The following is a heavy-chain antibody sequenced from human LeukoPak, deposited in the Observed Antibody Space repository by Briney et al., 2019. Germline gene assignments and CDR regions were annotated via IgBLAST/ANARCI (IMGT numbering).Heavy chain of an antibody. V-gene: IGHV3-7*01. Sequence: GGSLRLSCAASGFTFTKYWMTWVRQAPGKGLEWVGNIKQDGSDKNYMNSVEGRFTISRDNTKNSVYLQMSSLRAEDTAVYYCAREVWGPEYWGQGTLVTVSS. J-gene: IGHJ4*02. D-gene: IGHD1-14*01. CDR2: IKQDGSDK. CDR3: AREVWGPEY. CDR1: GFTFTKYW.